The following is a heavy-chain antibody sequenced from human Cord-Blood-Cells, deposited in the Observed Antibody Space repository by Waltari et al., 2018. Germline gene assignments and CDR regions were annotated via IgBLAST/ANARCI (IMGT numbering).Heavy chain of an antibody. J-gene: IGHJ3*02. V-gene: IGHV1-69*01. CDR1: GGTFRSYA. CDR2: IIPIFGTA. Sequence: QVQLVQSGAEVKKPGSSVKGSCKASGGTFRSYAINWVRQAPGKGLEWMGVIIPIFGTANYAQKFQGRVTITADESTSTAYMELSSLRSEDTAVYYCARADDFWSGYYDAFDIWGQGTMVTVSS. D-gene: IGHD3-3*01. CDR3: ARADDFWSGYYDAFDI.